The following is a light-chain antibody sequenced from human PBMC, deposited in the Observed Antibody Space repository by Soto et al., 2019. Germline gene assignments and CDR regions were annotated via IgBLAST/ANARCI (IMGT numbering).Light chain of an antibody. CDR1: QSVSSNY. CDR2: DAS. V-gene: IGKV3-20*01. J-gene: IGKJ1*01. Sequence: EIVLTQSPGTLSLSPGERATLSCRASQSVSSNYLAWYQRRPGQAPRLLLYDASTRATGIPDRFSGSGSGTDFTLSISRLEPEDFSVYYCQDYGSSRTFGQGTKVEI. CDR3: QDYGSSRT.